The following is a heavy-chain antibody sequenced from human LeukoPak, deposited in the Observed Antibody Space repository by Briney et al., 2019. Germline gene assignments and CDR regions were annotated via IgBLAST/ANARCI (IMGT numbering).Heavy chain of an antibody. CDR3: ARSTELSDPYFYYGMDV. CDR2: ISSASGTI. D-gene: IGHD1-26*01. J-gene: IGHJ6*02. CDR1: GFSFRSSE. V-gene: IGHV3-48*03. Sequence: GGSLRLSCAASGFSFRSSEMSRVRQAPGKGLECIAYISSASGTIYHADSVKGRFTISRDNANNSLYLQMNSLRAEDTAIYYCARSTELSDPYFYYGMDVWGQGTTVTVSS.